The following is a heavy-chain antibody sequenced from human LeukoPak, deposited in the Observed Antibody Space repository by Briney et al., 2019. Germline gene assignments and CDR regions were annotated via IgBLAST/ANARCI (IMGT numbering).Heavy chain of an antibody. V-gene: IGHV3-15*01. CDR3: STERCGGACYSLDY. D-gene: IGHD2-21*02. J-gene: IGHJ4*02. Sequence: GALRLSCAASGFTFSNAWMSWVRQAPGKGLEWVGRIKSKTDGGTTDYAAPVKGRFTISRDDSKDTLYLQMNSLETDDTAVYYCSTERCGGACYSLDYWGQGTLVTVSS. CDR1: GFTFSNAW. CDR2: IKSKTDGGTT.